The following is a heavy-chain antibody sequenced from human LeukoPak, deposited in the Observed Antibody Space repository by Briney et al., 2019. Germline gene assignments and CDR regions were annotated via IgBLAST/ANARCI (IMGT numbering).Heavy chain of an antibody. V-gene: IGHV3-53*01. CDR2: IYSGGSA. J-gene: IGHJ6*03. CDR1: GFTVSSNY. D-gene: IGHD2-2*01. Sequence: GVSLRLSCAASGFTVSSNYMTWVRQAPGKGLEWVSVIYSGGSAYYADSVKGRFTISIDNTKNTLYLQMNSLRAEDTAVYYCARGGVREYCSSTSCLWYYYYYMDVWGKGTTVTVSS. CDR3: ARGGVREYCSSTSCLWYYYYYMDV.